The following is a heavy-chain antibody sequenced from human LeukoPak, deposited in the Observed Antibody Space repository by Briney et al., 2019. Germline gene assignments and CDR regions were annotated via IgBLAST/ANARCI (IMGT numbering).Heavy chain of an antibody. D-gene: IGHD3-16*01. J-gene: IGHJ4*02. V-gene: IGHV4-4*02. CDR2: IYRSGST. CDR1: GGSISSSNW. Sequence: SETLSLTCAVSGGSISSSNWWNWVRQPPGKGLEWIGEIYRSGSTNYNPSLKSRVTISVDKSKNQFSLKLTSVTAADTAVYYCASKGEGGSPFDYWGQGSLVTVSS. CDR3: ASKGEGGSPFDY.